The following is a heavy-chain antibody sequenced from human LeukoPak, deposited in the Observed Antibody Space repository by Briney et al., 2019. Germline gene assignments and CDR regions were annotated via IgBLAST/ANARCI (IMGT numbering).Heavy chain of an antibody. CDR3: ARGDRSGQSNWFDP. V-gene: IGHV4-30-2*01. J-gene: IGHJ5*02. CDR1: GGSISSGFYS. Sequence: PSQTLSLTCAVSGGSISSGFYSWSWIRQPPGKGLEWIGYIYHSGSTYYNPSLKSRVTISVDGSKNQFSLKLSSVTAADTAVYYCARGDRSGQSNWFDPWGQGTLVTVSS. D-gene: IGHD6-19*01. CDR2: IYHSGST.